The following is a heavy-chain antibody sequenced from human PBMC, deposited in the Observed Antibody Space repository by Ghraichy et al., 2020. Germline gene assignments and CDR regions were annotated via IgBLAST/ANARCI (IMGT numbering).Heavy chain of an antibody. V-gene: IGHV3-53*01. D-gene: IGHD4-17*01. Sequence: GGSLRLSCAASGFTVSSNYMTWVRQAPGKGLEWVSIIYSGGSTYYGDSVKGRFTISRDNSKNTLYLQMNSLRAEDTAVYYCARVATVTTYLFDYWGQGTLVTVSS. CDR3: ARVATVTTYLFDY. CDR1: GFTVSSNY. CDR2: IYSGGST. J-gene: IGHJ4*02.